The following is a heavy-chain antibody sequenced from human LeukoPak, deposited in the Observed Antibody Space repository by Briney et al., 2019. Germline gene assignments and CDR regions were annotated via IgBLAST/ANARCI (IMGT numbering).Heavy chain of an antibody. J-gene: IGHJ3*02. Sequence: SESLSLTCAASGGTISSGEYSWSWIRPPPGQGLEWLGYIYESGSTYYNPSLKSRVTISVDTSKNQFSLKLSSVTAADTAVYYCAKNDILTGYYLSFDMWGQGTMVTV. CDR3: AKNDILTGYYLSFDM. V-gene: IGHV4-30-2*01. CDR1: GGTISSGEYS. CDR2: IYESGST. D-gene: IGHD3-9*01.